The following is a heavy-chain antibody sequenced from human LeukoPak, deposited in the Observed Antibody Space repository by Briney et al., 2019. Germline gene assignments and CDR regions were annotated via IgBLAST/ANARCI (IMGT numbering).Heavy chain of an antibody. J-gene: IGHJ4*02. V-gene: IGHV3-23*01. D-gene: IGHD1-26*01. CDR3: AKASVGAMGGHFGS. CDR1: GLTFTAYA. Sequence: GGSLRLSCADSGLTFTAYAMSWVRQAPGKGLKWVSAIISSGDRTQYSDSVKGRFTISRDNSRKILYLQMTSLRADDTAIYYCAKASVGAMGGHFGSWGQGTLVTVSS. CDR2: IISSGDRT.